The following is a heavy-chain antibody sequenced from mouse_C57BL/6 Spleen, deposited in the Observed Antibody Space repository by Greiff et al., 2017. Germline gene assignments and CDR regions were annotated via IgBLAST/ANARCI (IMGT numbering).Heavy chain of an antibody. CDR2: ISYSGST. CDR3: ARDNYSNAMDY. D-gene: IGHD2-5*01. Sequence: EVQGVESGPGMVKPSQSLSLTCTVTGYSITSGYDWHWIRHFPGNKLEWMGYISYSGSTNYNPSLKSRISITHDTSKNHFFLKLNSVTTEDTATYYCARDNYSNAMDYWGQGTSVTVSS. CDR1: GYSITSGYD. J-gene: IGHJ4*01. V-gene: IGHV3-1*01.